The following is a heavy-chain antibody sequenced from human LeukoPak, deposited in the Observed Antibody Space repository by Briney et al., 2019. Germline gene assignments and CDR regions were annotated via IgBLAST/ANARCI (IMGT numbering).Heavy chain of an antibody. CDR1: GGSISSGGYS. CDR3: ARHTIVVVPAAPFDY. D-gene: IGHD2-2*01. J-gene: IGHJ4*02. CDR2: IYYSGST. V-gene: IGHV4-30-4*07. Sequence: PSQTPSLTCAVSGGSISSGGYSWSWIRQPPGKGLEWIGYIYYSGSTYYNPSLKSRVTISVDTSKNQFSLKLSSVTAADTAVYYCARHTIVVVPAAPFDYWGQGTLVTVSS.